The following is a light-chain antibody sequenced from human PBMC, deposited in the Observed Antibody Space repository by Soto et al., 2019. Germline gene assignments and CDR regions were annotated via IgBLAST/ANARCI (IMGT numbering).Light chain of an antibody. V-gene: IGKV3-20*01. J-gene: IGKJ2*01. CDR1: QYVSTTF. CDR2: GTS. Sequence: EIVLTQSPGTLSLSPGERATLSCRASQYVSTTFFAWYQQKPGQAPRLLIYGTSNRATGIPDRFSGSGSGTDFTLTISRPEPEDFAVYYCQHYGASPKYTFGQGTKLEIK. CDR3: QHYGASPKYT.